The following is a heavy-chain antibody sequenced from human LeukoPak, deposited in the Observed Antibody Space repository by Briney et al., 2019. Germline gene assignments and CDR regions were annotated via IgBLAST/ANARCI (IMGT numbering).Heavy chain of an antibody. CDR2: ISGSGGST. D-gene: IGHD6-19*01. V-gene: IGHV3-23*01. CDR3: AKAPHASSGWSVLFDY. CDR1: GFTFSSYA. Sequence: GGSLRLSCAASGFTFSSYAMSWVRQAPGKGLEWVSSISGSGGSTYYADSVKGRFTISRDNSKNTLYLQMNSLRAEDTAVYYCAKAPHASSGWSVLFDYSGQGNPVT. J-gene: IGHJ4*02.